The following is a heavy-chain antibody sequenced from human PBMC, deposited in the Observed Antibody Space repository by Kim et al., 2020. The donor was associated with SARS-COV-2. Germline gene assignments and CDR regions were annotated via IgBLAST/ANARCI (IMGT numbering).Heavy chain of an antibody. V-gene: IGHV4-4*02. J-gene: IGHJ4*02. Sequence: SERRSLYCAVAGDSISTSNWWRWVRQPPGKGLEWIGEIYHSGNTNYNPSLKSRVSISIDKSKNQFSLKLNSVTAADTAVYYCARLRTDTGSYFRFDYWGQGTLVTVSS. CDR3: ARLRTDTGSYFRFDY. D-gene: IGHD1-26*01. CDR1: GDSISTSNW. CDR2: IYHSGNT.